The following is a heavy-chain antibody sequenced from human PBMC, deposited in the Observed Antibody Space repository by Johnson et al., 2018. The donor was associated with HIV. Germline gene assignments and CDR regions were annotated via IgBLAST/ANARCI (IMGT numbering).Heavy chain of an antibody. CDR3: ARRTVTALFDI. Sequence: QMQLVESGGGLVKPGGSLRLSCAASGFTFSDYYMTWIRQAPGKGLEWLSFISSRGDIIRSADSVKGRFTISRDNAKNSLNLQMNSLRDEDTAVYYCARRTVTALFDIWGHGTLVTVSS. D-gene: IGHD4-17*01. CDR1: GFTFSDYY. V-gene: IGHV3-11*04. CDR2: ISSRGDII. J-gene: IGHJ3*02.